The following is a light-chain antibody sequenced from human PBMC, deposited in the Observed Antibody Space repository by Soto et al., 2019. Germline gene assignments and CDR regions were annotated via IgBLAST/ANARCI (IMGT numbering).Light chain of an antibody. V-gene: IGKV1-5*03. CDR2: KAS. Sequence: IQMTQSPSTLSASVGDRFAITCRASQSISTWLSWYQQKPGKAPKVLIYKASTLKSGVPSRFSGSGSGTEFTLTISSLQPDDFATYYCQHYNSYSEAFGQGTKVDIK. CDR3: QHYNSYSEA. J-gene: IGKJ1*01. CDR1: QSISTW.